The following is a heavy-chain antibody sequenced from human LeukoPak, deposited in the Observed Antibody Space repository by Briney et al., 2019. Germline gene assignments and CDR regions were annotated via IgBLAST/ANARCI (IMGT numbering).Heavy chain of an antibody. CDR1: GFTFSSYG. D-gene: IGHD3-3*01. J-gene: IGHJ4*02. CDR3: ARDQFLEWLLAY. V-gene: IGHV3-30*03. Sequence: PGGSLRLSCAASGFTFSSYGMHWVRQAPGKGPEWVAVISYDGSNKYYADSVKGRFTISRDNSKNTLYLQMNSLRAEDTAVYYCARDQFLEWLLAYWGQGTLVTVSS. CDR2: ISYDGSNK.